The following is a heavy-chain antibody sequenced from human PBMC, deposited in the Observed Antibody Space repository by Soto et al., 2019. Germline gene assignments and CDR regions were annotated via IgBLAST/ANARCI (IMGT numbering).Heavy chain of an antibody. CDR1: GFTFSAYV. Sequence: GGSLRLSCAASGFTFSAYVMSWVRQAPGKGLEWVAFISDDGSQKYYGDSVKGRFTIARDNSKNTLSLRMISLRTEDTSVYYCAKEAPGGWHFFDTWGQGTLVTVSS. V-gene: IGHV3-30*18. CDR2: ISDDGSQK. CDR3: AKEAPGGWHFFDT. J-gene: IGHJ4*02. D-gene: IGHD6-19*01.